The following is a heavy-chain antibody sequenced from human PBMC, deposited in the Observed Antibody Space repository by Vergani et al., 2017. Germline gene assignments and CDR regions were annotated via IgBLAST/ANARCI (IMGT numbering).Heavy chain of an antibody. Sequence: EVQLVESGGGLVQPGGSLRLSCAASGFTFSNAWMNWVRQAPGKGLGWVANINQDGSEKKYEDSGKGRFTVSRHNSKNSLDLQMNSLTAEDTAVYYCVREGGSAYFDCWGQGTLVTVSS. J-gene: IGHJ4*02. CDR3: VREGGSAYFDC. CDR1: GFTFSNAW. D-gene: IGHD3-16*01. CDR2: INQDGSEK. V-gene: IGHV3-7*01.